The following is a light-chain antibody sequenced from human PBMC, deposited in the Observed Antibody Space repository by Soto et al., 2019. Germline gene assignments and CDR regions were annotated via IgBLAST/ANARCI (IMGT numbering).Light chain of an antibody. V-gene: IGKV1-5*03. CDR3: QQYNNYGSWT. CDR1: QSISGW. J-gene: IGKJ1*01. Sequence: DIQVTQSPSTLSASVGDRVTITCRASQSISGWLAWYQQKPGKAPNLLIYKASTLESGVPSRFSGSGSGTEFTLTISGRQPDDFATYYCQQYNNYGSWTFGQGTKVEIK. CDR2: KAS.